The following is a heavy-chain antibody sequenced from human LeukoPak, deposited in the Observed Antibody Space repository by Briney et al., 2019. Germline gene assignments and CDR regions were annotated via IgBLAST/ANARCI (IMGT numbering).Heavy chain of an antibody. CDR2: IKQDGSEK. J-gene: IGHJ4*02. CDR1: GFTFSTYW. D-gene: IGHD3-16*01. Sequence: GGSLSLSCAASGFTFSTYWMSWVRQAPGKGLEWVANIKQDGSEKYYVDSVKGRFTISRDNAKNSVYLQMNSLRAEDTAVYYCARDRQNKDSWSGGDYWGQGARVTVSS. V-gene: IGHV3-7*01. CDR3: ARDRQNKDSWSGGDY.